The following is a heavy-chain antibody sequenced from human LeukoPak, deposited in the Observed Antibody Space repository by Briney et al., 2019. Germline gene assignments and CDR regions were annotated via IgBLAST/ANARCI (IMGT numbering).Heavy chain of an antibody. CDR1: GGSISSSSYY. CDR3: ARLVDGDYMYYFDY. D-gene: IGHD4-17*01. V-gene: IGHV4-39*07. CDR2: IDYGGCT. Sequence: SEALSLTCTVAGGSISSSSYYWGGIRQPPGKGRGWIGIIDYGGCTYYNPSLKSRVTISVDTSKTQFSLKLSSVTAADTAVYYCARLVDGDYMYYFDYWGQGTLVTVSS. J-gene: IGHJ4*02.